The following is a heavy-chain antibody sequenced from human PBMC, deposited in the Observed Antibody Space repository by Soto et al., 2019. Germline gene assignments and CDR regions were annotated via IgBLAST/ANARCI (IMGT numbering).Heavy chain of an antibody. V-gene: IGHV1-69*02. J-gene: IGHJ4*02. CDR3: ATSYGSGYRAFDY. CDR2: VNPILSLS. Sequence: QVQLVQSGAEVKRPGSSVKVSCKASGDTFNFYSINWVRQAPGLGLEWLGRVNPILSLSNYAQRFQVRVTMTADKSTSTAYMILNTLKSEDTAIYYCATSYGSGYRAFDYWGQGALVTVSS. D-gene: IGHD3-10*01. CDR1: GDTFNFYS.